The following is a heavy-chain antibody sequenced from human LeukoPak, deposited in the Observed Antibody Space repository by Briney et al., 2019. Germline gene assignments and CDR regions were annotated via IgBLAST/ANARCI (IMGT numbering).Heavy chain of an antibody. J-gene: IGHJ4*02. V-gene: IGHV1-2*02. Sequence: ASVKVSCKASGYTFTGYYMHWVRQAPGQGLAWMGWINPNSGGTNYAQKFQGRVTMTRDTSISTAYMELSRLRSDDTAVYYCARERDEYSSSWFDYWGQGTLVTVSS. D-gene: IGHD6-6*01. CDR2: INPNSGGT. CDR3: ARERDEYSSSWFDY. CDR1: GYTFTGYY.